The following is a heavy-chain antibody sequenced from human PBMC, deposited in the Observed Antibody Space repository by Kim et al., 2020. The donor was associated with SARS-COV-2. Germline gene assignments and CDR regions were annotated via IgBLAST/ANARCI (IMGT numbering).Heavy chain of an antibody. CDR3: ARESDVAGNDY. Sequence: IQYADSVKGRFTISRDNAKNSRYLQMNSLRAEDTAVYYCARESDVAGNDYWDQGSLVTVSS. V-gene: IGHV3-48*03. CDR2: I. D-gene: IGHD6-19*01. J-gene: IGHJ4*02.